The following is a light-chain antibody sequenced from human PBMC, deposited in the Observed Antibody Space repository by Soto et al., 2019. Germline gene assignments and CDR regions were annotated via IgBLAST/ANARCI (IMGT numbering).Light chain of an antibody. J-gene: IGLJ3*02. CDR1: NTDVGVYDY. CDR3: SSYTTSATLV. V-gene: IGLV2-14*01. CDR2: EVT. Sequence: QSALTQPASVSGSPGQSITISCTGTNTDVGVYDYVSWYQQHPGKAPRVMIYEVTNRPSGVSNRFSGSKSGDTASLTISGLQSDDEADYYCSSYTTSATLVFGGGTKLRP.